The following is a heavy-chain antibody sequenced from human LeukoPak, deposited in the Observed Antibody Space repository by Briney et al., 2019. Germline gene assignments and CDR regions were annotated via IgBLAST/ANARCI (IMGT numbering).Heavy chain of an antibody. CDR2: IKYDSSDK. D-gene: IGHD6-19*01. CDR3: ARLMTEAGTYSYYFDN. CDR1: GFTFNNDW. J-gene: IGHJ4*02. V-gene: IGHV3-7*01. Sequence: PGGSLRLSCAASGFTFNNDWMIWVRQAPGKGLEWVADIKYDSSDKFYVDSVKGRFTISRDNAQSSVYLQMNSLRADDTAIYYCARLMTEAGTYSYYFDNWGQGALVTVSS.